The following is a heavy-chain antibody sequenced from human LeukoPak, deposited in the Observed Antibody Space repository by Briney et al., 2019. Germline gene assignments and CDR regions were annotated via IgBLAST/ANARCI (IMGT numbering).Heavy chain of an antibody. CDR3: ARAGWYRFDY. V-gene: IGHV3-74*01. CDR2: MNSDGTTT. Sequence: GSLRLSCAASGFTFSDHWMHWVRQVPGKGMLWVARMNSDGTTTNYADSVKGRFTISRDNAKNTLFLQMNSLGAEDTAVYYCARAGWYRFDYWGQGTLVTVSS. D-gene: IGHD6-19*01. CDR1: GFTFSDHW. J-gene: IGHJ4*02.